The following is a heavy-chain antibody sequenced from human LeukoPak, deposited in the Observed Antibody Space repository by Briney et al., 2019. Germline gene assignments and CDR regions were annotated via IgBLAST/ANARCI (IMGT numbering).Heavy chain of an antibody. Sequence: GASVKVSCKASGYTFTSYGISWVRQAPGQGLEWMGWISAYNGNTNYAQKLQGRVTMTTDTSTSTAYMELRSLRSDDTAVYYCASVGDDSSGYYFAFDIWGQGTMVTVSS. CDR2: ISAYNGNT. CDR1: GYTFTSYG. CDR3: ASVGDDSSGYYFAFDI. V-gene: IGHV1-18*01. J-gene: IGHJ3*02. D-gene: IGHD3-22*01.